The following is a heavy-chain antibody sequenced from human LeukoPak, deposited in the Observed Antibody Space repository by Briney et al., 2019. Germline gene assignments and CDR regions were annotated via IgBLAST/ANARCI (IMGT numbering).Heavy chain of an antibody. CDR2: IHYSGST. CDR3: AGVWGSSVWYSNL. V-gene: IGHV4-59*01. Sequence: ASETLSLTCTVSGGSISSYYWSWIRQPPGKGLEWIGYIHYSGSTNYNPSLKSRVTISVDTSKNQFSLKLSSVTAADTAVYYCAGVWGSSVWYSNLWGRATL. J-gene: IGHJ2*01. CDR1: GGSISSYY. D-gene: IGHD6-6*01.